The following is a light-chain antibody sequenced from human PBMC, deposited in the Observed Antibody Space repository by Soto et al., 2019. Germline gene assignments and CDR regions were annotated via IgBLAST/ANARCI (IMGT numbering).Light chain of an antibody. CDR1: KLGTKY. J-gene: IGLJ3*02. CDR3: QAWDRCTVV. CDR2: QDT. Sequence: SYELTQPPSVSVSPGQTASITCSGDKLGTKYACWYQQKPGQSPVLVIYQDTKRPSGIPERFAGSNSGNTATLTIRGTQAMDEADYYCQAWDRCTVVLGGGTKLTVL. V-gene: IGLV3-1*01.